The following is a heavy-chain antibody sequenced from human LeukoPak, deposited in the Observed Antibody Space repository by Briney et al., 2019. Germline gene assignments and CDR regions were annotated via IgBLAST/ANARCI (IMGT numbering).Heavy chain of an antibody. J-gene: IGHJ4*02. CDR3: AIQTTLVGYANALGFNS. CDR1: GASIISGY. V-gene: IGHV4-59*07. CDR2: IYGSGSS. D-gene: IGHD1-26*01. Sequence: PSHTLSLACTVSGASIISGYWSWIRQPPGKGLEWIGDIYGSGSSDYNPSLKSRVTMSADTSKNQISLKLSFVPAAHTTVYYCAIQTTLVGYANALGFNSWGEGTLVTVSS.